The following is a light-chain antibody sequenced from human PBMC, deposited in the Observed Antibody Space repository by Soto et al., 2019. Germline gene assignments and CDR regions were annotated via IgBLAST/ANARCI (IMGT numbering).Light chain of an antibody. Sequence: SYELTQPPSLSVAPGQTARITCGGNNIGSESVHWYQQRPGQAPVLVVYDDNDRPSGIPERFSGSNSGNTASLTVSGLQSDDEADYYCSSYAGDNAGGDNYVVFGGGTKVTVL. CDR1: NIGSES. CDR2: DDN. V-gene: IGLV3-21*02. J-gene: IGLJ2*01. CDR3: SSYAGDNAGGDNYVV.